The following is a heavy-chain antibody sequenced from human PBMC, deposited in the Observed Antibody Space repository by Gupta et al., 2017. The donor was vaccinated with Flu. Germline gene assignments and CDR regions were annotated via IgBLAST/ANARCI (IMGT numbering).Heavy chain of an antibody. V-gene: IGHV4-31*02. D-gene: IGHD6-13*01. J-gene: IGHJ5*02. CDR1: GGYY. CDR2: IYYSGST. CDR3: ARGREAAAGTKWFDP. Sequence: GGYYWSWIRQHPGKGLEWIGYIYYSGSTYYNPSLKSRVTISVDTSKNQFSLKLSSVTAADTAVYYCARGREAAAGTKWFDPWGQGTLVTVSS.